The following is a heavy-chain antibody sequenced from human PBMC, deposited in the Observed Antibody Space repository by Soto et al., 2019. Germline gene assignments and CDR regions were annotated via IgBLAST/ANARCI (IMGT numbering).Heavy chain of an antibody. CDR3: ARDAISMVRGTNNWFDP. CDR2: ISGNGIAT. V-gene: IGHV3-23*01. CDR1: GFIFSDHA. Sequence: PGGSLRLCCEASGFIFSDHAMSWVRQAPGKWLEWVSAISGNGIATYYADSVKGRFTISRDNSKNTLYLQMNRLRADDTAVYYCARDAISMVRGTNNWFDPWGQGTLVTVSS. J-gene: IGHJ5*02. D-gene: IGHD3-10*01.